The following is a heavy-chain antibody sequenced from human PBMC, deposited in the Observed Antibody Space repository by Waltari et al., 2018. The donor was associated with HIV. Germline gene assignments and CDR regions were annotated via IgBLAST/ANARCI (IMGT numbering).Heavy chain of an antibody. CDR3: TTLWYSYDSTDY. CDR1: GITLRNAW. CDR2: IKSGAEGGTT. Sequence: EVQLVESGGGLVKPGGSLRLSCAACGITLRNAWMSWVRQAPGKGLEWVGRIKSGAEGGTTDYAAAVKGRFTISRDDSKHTLYLQMDSLKTEDTAVYYCTTLWYSYDSTDYWGQGTLVTVSS. J-gene: IGHJ4*02. V-gene: IGHV3-15*01. D-gene: IGHD3-22*01.